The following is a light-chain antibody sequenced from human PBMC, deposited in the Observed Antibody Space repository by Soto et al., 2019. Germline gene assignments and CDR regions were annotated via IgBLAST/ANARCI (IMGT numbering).Light chain of an antibody. CDR1: SSSIGSNS. CDR3: AAWDDSLKAWV. CDR2: RNN. V-gene: IGLV1-44*01. J-gene: IGLJ3*02. Sequence: QSVLTQPPSASGTPGQRVTISCSGTSSSIGSNSVSWFQQIPGTAPKTLIYRNNERPSGVPDRFSGSKSGTSASLTINGLQSEDEADFYCAAWDDSLKAWVFGGGTQLTVL.